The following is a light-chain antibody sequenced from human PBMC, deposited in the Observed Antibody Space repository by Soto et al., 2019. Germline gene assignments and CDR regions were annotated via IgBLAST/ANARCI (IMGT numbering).Light chain of an antibody. CDR3: QQSYSTPLT. CDR2: GAS. J-gene: IGKJ3*01. CDR1: QNVDTKY. Sequence: EIVLTHSPGTLSLSPWEIATLSCRASQNVDTKYLAWYQFKPGQAPRIIIFGASGRATGIPDRFSGSGSGTEFTLTISSLQSEDFAVYYCQQSYSTPLTFGPGTKVDIK. V-gene: IGKV3-20*01.